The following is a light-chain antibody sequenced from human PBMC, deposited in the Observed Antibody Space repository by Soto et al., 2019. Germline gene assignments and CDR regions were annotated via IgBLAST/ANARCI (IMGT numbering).Light chain of an antibody. CDR2: DVN. J-gene: IGLJ1*01. CDR3: CSYAGRYTYV. V-gene: IGLV2-11*01. CDR1: SSDVGGYDY. Sequence: QSVLTQSRSVSGSPGQSVTISCTGTSSDVGGYDYVSWYQQHPGKAPKLMIYDVNERPSGVPDRFSGSKSGNTASLTISGLQAEDEADYYCCSYAGRYTYVFGTGTKVTVL.